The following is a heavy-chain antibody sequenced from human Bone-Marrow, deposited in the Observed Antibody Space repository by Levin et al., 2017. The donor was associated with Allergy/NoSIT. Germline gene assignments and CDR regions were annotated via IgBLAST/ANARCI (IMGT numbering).Heavy chain of an antibody. CDR3: ARAMVRGVPPFDAFDI. V-gene: IGHV3-30-3*01. Sequence: GESLKISCAASGFTFSSYAMHWVRQAPGKGLEWVAVISYDGSNKYYADSVKGRFTISRDNSKNTLYLQMNSLRAEDTAVYYCARAMVRGVPPFDAFDIWGQGTMVTVSS. CDR2: ISYDGSNK. D-gene: IGHD3-10*01. J-gene: IGHJ3*02. CDR1: GFTFSSYA.